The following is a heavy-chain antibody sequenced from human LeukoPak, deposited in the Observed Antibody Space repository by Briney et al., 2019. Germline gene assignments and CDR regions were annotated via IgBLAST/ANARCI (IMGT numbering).Heavy chain of an antibody. V-gene: IGHV3-66*01. Sequence: GGSLRLSCAASGFTVSSIYMSWVRQAPGKGLEWVSVIYSGGSTYYADSVKGRFTISRDNSKNTLYLQMNSLRAEDTAVYYCARDLGGSGPYGMDVWGQGTTVTVSS. CDR3: ARDLGGSGPYGMDV. D-gene: IGHD4-23*01. J-gene: IGHJ6*02. CDR2: IYSGGST. CDR1: GFTVSSIY.